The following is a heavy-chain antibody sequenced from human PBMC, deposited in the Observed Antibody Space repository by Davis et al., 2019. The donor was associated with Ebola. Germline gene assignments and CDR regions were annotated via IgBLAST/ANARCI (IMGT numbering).Heavy chain of an antibody. V-gene: IGHV4-34*01. CDR1: GGSFSGYY. D-gene: IGHD4-17*01. J-gene: IGHJ6*02. Sequence: MPGGSLRLSCAVYGGSFSGYYWSWIRQPPGKGLEWIGEINHSGSTNYNPSLKSRVTISVDTSKNQFSLKLSSVTAADTAVYYCARERYGDYGEYYGMDVWGQGTTVTVSS. CDR3: ARERYGDYGEYYGMDV. CDR2: INHSGST.